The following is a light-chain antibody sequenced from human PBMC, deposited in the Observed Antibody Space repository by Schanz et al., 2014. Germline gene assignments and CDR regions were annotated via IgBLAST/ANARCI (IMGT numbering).Light chain of an antibody. CDR1: SSNIGAGYD. V-gene: IGLV1-40*01. CDR3: AAWDDSLNGWV. Sequence: QSVLTQPPSVSGAPGQRVSISCAGSSSNIGAGYDVHWFQQHPGTAPKLLIYGNSDRPSGVPDRFSGSKSGTSASLAISGLQSEDEADYYCAAWDDSLNGWVFGGGTKLTVL. J-gene: IGLJ3*02. CDR2: GNS.